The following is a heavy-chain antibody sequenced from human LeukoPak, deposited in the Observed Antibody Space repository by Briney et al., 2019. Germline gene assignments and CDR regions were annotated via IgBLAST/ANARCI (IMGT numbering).Heavy chain of an antibody. D-gene: IGHD1-26*01. J-gene: IGHJ4*02. CDR2: ISGSGGST. CDR1: GFTFSSYA. CDR3: ARDFSSRIAGY. V-gene: IGHV3-23*01. Sequence: GGSLRLSCAASGFTFSSYAMSWVRQAPGKGLEWVSAISGSGGSTYYADSVKGRFTISRDNAKNSLYLQMNSLRAEDTAVYYCARDFSSRIAGYWGQGTLVTVSS.